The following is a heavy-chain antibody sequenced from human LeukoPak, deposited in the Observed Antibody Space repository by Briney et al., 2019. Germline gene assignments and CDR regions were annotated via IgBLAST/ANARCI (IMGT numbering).Heavy chain of an antibody. J-gene: IGHJ4*02. CDR1: GFTFSSYA. D-gene: IGHD5-18*01. V-gene: IGHV3-30-3*02. CDR2: ISYNGSNK. Sequence: GGSLRLSCAASGFTFSSYAMPWVRQAPGKGLEWVSVISYNGSNKYYADSVKGRFTISRDNSKNTLYLQMNSLRAEDTAVYYCAKNAHYQGYSYGGIDYWGQGTLVTVSS. CDR3: AKNAHYQGYSYGGIDY.